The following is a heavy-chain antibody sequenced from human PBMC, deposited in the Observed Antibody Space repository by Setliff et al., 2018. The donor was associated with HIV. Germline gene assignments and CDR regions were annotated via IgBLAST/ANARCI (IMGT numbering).Heavy chain of an antibody. D-gene: IGHD3-22*01. Sequence: PSETLSLTCIVSGGSISPTSYCWGWIRQTPGQGLEWIGTVCYSGGTYYNPSLMGRVTISIDPSKTQFSLNLSSVAAADTAVYYCARHFYGYYGSNGLPIQYWGQGTLVTVSS. V-gene: IGHV4-39*01. CDR2: VCYSGGT. CDR1: GGSISPTSYC. CDR3: ARHFYGYYGSNGLPIQY. J-gene: IGHJ4*02.